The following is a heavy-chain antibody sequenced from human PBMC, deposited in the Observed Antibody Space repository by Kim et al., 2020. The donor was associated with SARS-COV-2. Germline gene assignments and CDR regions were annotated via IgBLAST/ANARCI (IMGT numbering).Heavy chain of an antibody. V-gene: IGHV3-33*01. CDR3: ARGGDFTRFYLDY. J-gene: IGHJ4*02. Sequence: GGSLRLSCAASGFTFSSYGMHWVRQAPGKGLEWVAVIWYDGSNKYYADSVKGRFTISRDNSKNTLYLQMNSLRAEDTAVYYCARGGDFTRFYLDYWGQGTLVTVSS. D-gene: IGHD3-9*01. CDR2: IWYDGSNK. CDR1: GFTFSSYG.